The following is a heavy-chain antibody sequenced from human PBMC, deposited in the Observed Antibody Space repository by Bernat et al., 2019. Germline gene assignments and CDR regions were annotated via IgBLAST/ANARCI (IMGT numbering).Heavy chain of an antibody. J-gene: IGHJ4*02. Sequence: EVQLVESGGGLVKPGGSLRLSCAAPGFTFSNAWMNWVRQAPGKGLEWVGRIKSKTDGGTTDYAAPVKGRFTISRDDSKNTLYLQMNSLKTEDTAVYYCTTVPVYGSESYYFDYWGQGTLVTVSS. V-gene: IGHV3-15*07. CDR2: IKSKTDGGTT. CDR1: GFTFSNAW. D-gene: IGHD3-10*01. CDR3: TTVPVYGSESYYFDY.